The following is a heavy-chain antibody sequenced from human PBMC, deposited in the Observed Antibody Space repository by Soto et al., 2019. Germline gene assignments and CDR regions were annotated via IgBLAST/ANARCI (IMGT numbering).Heavy chain of an antibody. CDR1: GGSISSSSYY. D-gene: IGHD3-9*01. V-gene: IGHV4-39*01. J-gene: IGHJ5*02. CDR3: ARHYDILTGYYNSPGWFDP. Sequence: SETLSLTCTVSGGSISSSSYYWGWIRQPPGKGLEWIGGIYYSGSTYYNPSLKSRVTISVDTSKDQFSLKLSSVTAADTAVYYCARHYDILTGYYNSPGWFDPWGQGTLVT. CDR2: IYYSGST.